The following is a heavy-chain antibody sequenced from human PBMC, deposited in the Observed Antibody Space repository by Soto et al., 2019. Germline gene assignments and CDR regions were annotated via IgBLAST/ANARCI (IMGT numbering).Heavy chain of an antibody. Sequence: QVQLVQSGAEVKKPGSSVKVSCKASGGTFSSYTISWVRQAPGQGLEWMGRIIPILGIANYAQKFQGRVTITADKSTSTAYMELSGLRSEDTAVYYCARAQIGFNYWYFDLWGRGTLVTVSS. CDR3: ARAQIGFNYWYFDL. V-gene: IGHV1-69*02. CDR1: GGTFSSYT. CDR2: IIPILGIA. J-gene: IGHJ2*01. D-gene: IGHD6-25*01.